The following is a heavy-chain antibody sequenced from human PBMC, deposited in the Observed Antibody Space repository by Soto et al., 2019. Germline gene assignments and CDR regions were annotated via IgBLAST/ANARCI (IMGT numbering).Heavy chain of an antibody. CDR1: GGSIGSSSYH. CDR2: IYYSGST. V-gene: IGHV4-39*01. J-gene: IGHJ6*02. D-gene: IGHD1-7*01. CDR3: ARRYNWNYFYYYGMDV. Sequence: PSETLSLSCTVSGGSIGSSSYHWGWIRQPPGKGLEWIGSIYYSGSTYYNPSLKSRVTISVHTPKNQFSLKLSSVTAADTAVYYCARRYNWNYFYYYGMDVWGQGTTVTV.